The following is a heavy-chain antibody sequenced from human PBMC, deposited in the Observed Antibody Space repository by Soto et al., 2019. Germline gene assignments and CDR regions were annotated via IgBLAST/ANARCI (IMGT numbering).Heavy chain of an antibody. V-gene: IGHV3-33*01. CDR1: GFTFSSYG. CDR3: ARDLNPTATTFYFDY. Sequence: GGSLRLSCAASGFTFSSYGMHWVRQAPGKGLEWVAVIWDDGSSKYYADSVKGRFTISRDNSKNTLYLQMNSLRAEDTAVYYCARDLNPTATTFYFDYWGQGTLVTVSS. D-gene: IGHD4-17*01. J-gene: IGHJ4*02. CDR2: IWDDGSSK.